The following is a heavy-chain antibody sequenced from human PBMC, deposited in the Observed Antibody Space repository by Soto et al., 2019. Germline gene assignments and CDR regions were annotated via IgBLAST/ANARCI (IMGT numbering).Heavy chain of an antibody. CDR2: IYGTGCT. Sequence: SETLSLTCAVSGGTITRGGYSWSCLRQPPGKGLESDGYIYGTGCTYYNPSLKIRVTLSRDRTKKQVSLKLESVTAAYTAVCFCARTMTTSGWFDPWGQGTLVTVSS. CDR1: GGTITRGGYS. CDR3: ARTMTTSGWFDP. J-gene: IGHJ5*02. V-gene: IGHV4-30-2*01. D-gene: IGHD4-17*01.